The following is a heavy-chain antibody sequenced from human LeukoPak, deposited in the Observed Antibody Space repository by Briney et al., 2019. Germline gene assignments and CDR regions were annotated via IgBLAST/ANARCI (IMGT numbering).Heavy chain of an antibody. CDR1: GGSISSSNYY. V-gene: IGHV4-39*01. J-gene: IGHJ4*02. Sequence: SETLSLTCTVSGGSISSSNYYWGWIRQPPGKGLEWIGNFYYSGSTYYNPSLKSRVTMSVDTSKNQFSLKLSSVTAADTAVYYCAREPSGVVVVAAARGGYYFDYWGQGTLVTVSS. CDR3: AREPSGVVVVAAARGGYYFDY. CDR2: FYYSGST. D-gene: IGHD2-15*01.